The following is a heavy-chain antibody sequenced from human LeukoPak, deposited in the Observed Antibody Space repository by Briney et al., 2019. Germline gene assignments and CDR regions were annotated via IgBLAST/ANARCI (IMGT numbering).Heavy chain of an antibody. V-gene: IGHV1-8*01. CDR3: ARGAPGSYCSGGSCPYFDY. CDR1: GYTFTSYD. CDR2: MNPNSGNT. D-gene: IGHD2-15*01. J-gene: IGHJ4*02. Sequence: EASVKVSCKASGYTFTSYDINWVRQATGQGLEWMGWMNPNSGNTGYAQKFQGRVTMTRNTSISTAYMELSSLGSEDTAVYYCARGAPGSYCSGGSCPYFDYWGQGNLVAVSS.